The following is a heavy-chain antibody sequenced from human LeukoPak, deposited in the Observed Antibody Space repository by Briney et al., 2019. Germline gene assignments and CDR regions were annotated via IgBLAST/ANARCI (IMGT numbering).Heavy chain of an antibody. J-gene: IGHJ3*02. Sequence: ASVKVSCKASGYTFTSYGISWVRQAPGQGLEWMGWISAYNGNTNYAQKLQGRVTMTTDTSTSTAYMELRSLRSDDTAVYYCARFHDYSNYDLHDAFDIWGQGTMVTVSS. CDR1: GYTFTSYG. D-gene: IGHD4-11*01. V-gene: IGHV1-18*01. CDR3: ARFHDYSNYDLHDAFDI. CDR2: ISAYNGNT.